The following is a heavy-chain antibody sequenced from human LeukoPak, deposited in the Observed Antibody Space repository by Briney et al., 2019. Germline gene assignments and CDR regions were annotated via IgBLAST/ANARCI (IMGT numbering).Heavy chain of an antibody. V-gene: IGHV3-30*19. D-gene: IGHD1-1*01. CDR2: ISHDGTTK. CDR3: AREVQRPNFFDY. CDR1: GFTFSSNG. J-gene: IGHJ4*02. Sequence: GGSLRLSCVASGFTFSSNGMHWVRQAPGKGLEWVAVISHDGTTKYYTDSVKGRFTISRDNSRNTLYLQMNSLRAEDTAVFYCAREVQRPNFFDYWGQGTLVTVSS.